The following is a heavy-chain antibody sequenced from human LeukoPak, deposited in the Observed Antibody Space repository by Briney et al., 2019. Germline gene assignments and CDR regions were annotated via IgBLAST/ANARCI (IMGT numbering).Heavy chain of an antibody. CDR3: AKDRQNSGSYLFDY. J-gene: IGHJ4*02. CDR1: GFTFSSYW. CDR2: IKQDGSEK. V-gene: IGHV3-7*03. Sequence: GSLRLSCAASGFTFSSYWMSWVRQAPGKGLEWVANIKQDGSEKYYVDSVKGRFTISRDNAKNSLYLQMNSLRAEDTAVYYCAKDRQNSGSYLFDYWGQGTLVTVSS. D-gene: IGHD1-26*01.